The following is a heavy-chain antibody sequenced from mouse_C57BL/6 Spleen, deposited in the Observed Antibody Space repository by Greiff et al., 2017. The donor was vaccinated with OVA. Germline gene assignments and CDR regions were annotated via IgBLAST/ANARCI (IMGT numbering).Heavy chain of an antibody. D-gene: IGHD1-1*01. Sequence: QVQLQQSGPELVKPGASVKISCKASGYAFSSSWMNWVKQRPGKGLEWIGRIYPGDGDTNYNGKFKGKATLTADKSSSTAYMQLSSLTSEDSAVYVCARRDYGEGFDVWGTGTTVTVSS. J-gene: IGHJ1*03. CDR1: GYAFSSSW. V-gene: IGHV1-82*01. CDR3: ARRDYGEGFDV. CDR2: IYPGDGDT.